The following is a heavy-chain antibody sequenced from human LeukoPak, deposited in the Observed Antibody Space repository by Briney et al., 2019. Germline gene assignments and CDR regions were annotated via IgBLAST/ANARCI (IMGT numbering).Heavy chain of an antibody. CDR3: ARDHARFSMIVVLYYFDY. V-gene: IGHV3-30*02. CDR1: GFSFSSYG. Sequence: GGSLRLSCAGSGFSFSSYGMHWVRQAPGKGLEWMAFIRSDGSNKYYADSVKGRFTISRDNSKNTLYLQMNNLRAEDTAVYYCARDHARFSMIVVLYYFDYWGQGTLVTVSS. J-gene: IGHJ4*02. CDR2: IRSDGSNK. D-gene: IGHD3-22*01.